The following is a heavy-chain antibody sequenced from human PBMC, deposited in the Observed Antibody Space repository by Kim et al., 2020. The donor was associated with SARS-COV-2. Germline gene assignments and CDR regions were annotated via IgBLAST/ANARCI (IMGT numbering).Heavy chain of an antibody. D-gene: IGHD3-3*01. CDR3: ARATTTIFGVVSEFDY. J-gene: IGHJ4*02. V-gene: IGHV4-31*02. Sequence: PSLQSRVTIAVDTSKTQFSLKLGSVTAADTAVYYCARATTTIFGVVSEFDYWGQGTLVTVSS.